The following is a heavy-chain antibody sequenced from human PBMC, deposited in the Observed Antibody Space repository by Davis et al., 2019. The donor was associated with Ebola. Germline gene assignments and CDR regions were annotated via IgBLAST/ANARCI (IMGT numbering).Heavy chain of an antibody. CDR1: GGSISSVNDY. CDR2: IYHTGST. V-gene: IGHV4-30-4*01. D-gene: IGHD4-17*01. CDR3: ARQTTVKDDAFDI. Sequence: MPSETLSLTCTVSGGSISSVNDYWNWIRQPPGKGLEWIGYIYHTGSTYYSPSLKSRVTISVDTSKNQFSLKLSSVTAADTAVYYRARQTTVKDDAFDIWGQGTMVTVSS. J-gene: IGHJ3*02.